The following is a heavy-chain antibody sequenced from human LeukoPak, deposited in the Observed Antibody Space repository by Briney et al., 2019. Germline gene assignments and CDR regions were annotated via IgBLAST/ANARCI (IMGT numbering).Heavy chain of an antibody. D-gene: IGHD1-20*01. Sequence: ASVKVSCKASGYTFTGYYMHWVRQAPGQGLEWMGWINPNSGGTNYAQKFQGRVTMTRNTSISTAYMELSSLRSEDTAVYYCARGHVPRITGGTGGYWGQGTLVTVSS. CDR1: GYTFTGYY. V-gene: IGHV1-2*02. CDR2: INPNSGGT. CDR3: ARGHVPRITGGTGGY. J-gene: IGHJ4*02.